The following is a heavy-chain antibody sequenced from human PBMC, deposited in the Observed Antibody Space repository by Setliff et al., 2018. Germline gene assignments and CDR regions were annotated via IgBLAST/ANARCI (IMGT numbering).Heavy chain of an antibody. CDR2: ISSISSHI. V-gene: IGHV3-21*01. CDR3: AKRDGYYYDSSGYYLNY. CDR1: GFTFSGTR. J-gene: IGHJ4*02. Sequence: PGGSLRLSCAASGFTFSGTRINWVRQAPGKGLEWVSSISSISSHIYYADSVKGRFTISRDNSKNTLYLQINSLRAEDTALYYCAKRDGYYYDSSGYYLNYLGQGTLVTVSS. D-gene: IGHD3-22*01.